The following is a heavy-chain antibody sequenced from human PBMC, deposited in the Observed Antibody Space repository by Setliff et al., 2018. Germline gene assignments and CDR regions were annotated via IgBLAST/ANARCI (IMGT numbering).Heavy chain of an antibody. J-gene: IGHJ3*02. Sequence: SETLSLTCTVSGGSIRSGNDLWSWLRQSPGKGLEWIAYVSAYTGRAYYNPSLQSRAALSADTSKSQFSLRLTSVTAADTAAYYCAREVIDPVSSDAFDIWGQGRRVTVSS. CDR3: AREVIDPVSSDAFDI. D-gene: IGHD4-4*01. CDR1: GGSIRSGNDL. CDR2: VSAYTGRA. V-gene: IGHV4-30-4*01.